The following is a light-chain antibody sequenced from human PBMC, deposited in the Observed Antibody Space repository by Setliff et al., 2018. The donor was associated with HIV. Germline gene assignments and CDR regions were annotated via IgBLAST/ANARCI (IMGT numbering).Light chain of an antibody. CDR3: CSNTGSNTYV. CDR1: SGDVGRYNL. V-gene: IGLV2-23*01. J-gene: IGLJ1*01. Sequence: QSALTQPASVSGSPGQSITISCTGTSGDVGRYNLVSWYQQQPGKPPKLMIYQASKRPSGVSNHFSGSKSGNTASLTISGLQAEDEADYYCCSNTGSNTYVFGTGTKV. CDR2: QAS.